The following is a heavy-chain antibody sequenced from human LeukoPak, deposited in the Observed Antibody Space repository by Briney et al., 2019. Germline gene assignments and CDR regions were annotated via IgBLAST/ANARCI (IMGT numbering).Heavy chain of an antibody. CDR1: GFTFSSYS. V-gene: IGHV3-21*01. CDR2: ISSSSSYI. CDR3: ARDGDSSGWFYFDY. Sequence: PGGSLRLSCAASGFTFSSYSMNWVRQAPGKGLEWVSSISSSSSYIYYADSVNGRFTISRDNAKNSLYLQMNSLRAEDTAVYYCARDGDSSGWFYFDYWGQGTLVTVSS. J-gene: IGHJ4*02. D-gene: IGHD6-19*01.